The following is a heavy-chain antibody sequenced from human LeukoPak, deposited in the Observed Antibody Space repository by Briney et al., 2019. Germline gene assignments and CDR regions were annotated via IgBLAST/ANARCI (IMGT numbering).Heavy chain of an antibody. Sequence: GGSLRLSCAASGFTFSGYSMNWVRQAPGKGLEWVSSISSSSSYIYYADSVKGRFTISRDNAKNSLYLQMNSLRAEDTAVYYCARVVTMIVVFDAFDIWGQGTMVTVSS. V-gene: IGHV3-21*01. D-gene: IGHD3-22*01. CDR2: ISSSSSYI. CDR1: GFTFSGYS. J-gene: IGHJ3*02. CDR3: ARVVTMIVVFDAFDI.